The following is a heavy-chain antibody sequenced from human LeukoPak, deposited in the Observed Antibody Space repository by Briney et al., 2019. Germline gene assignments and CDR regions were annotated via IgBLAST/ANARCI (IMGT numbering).Heavy chain of an antibody. Sequence: PSQTLSLTCAVSGGSINSGGYSWSWIRQPPGKGLEWIGYIYHSGSTYYNPSLKSRVTISVDRSKNQFSLKLSSVTAADTAVYYCARAPSGYSYGTFDYWGQETLVTVSS. CDR2: IYHSGST. V-gene: IGHV4-30-2*01. CDR3: ARAPSGYSYGTFDY. D-gene: IGHD5-18*01. J-gene: IGHJ4*02. CDR1: GGSINSGGYS.